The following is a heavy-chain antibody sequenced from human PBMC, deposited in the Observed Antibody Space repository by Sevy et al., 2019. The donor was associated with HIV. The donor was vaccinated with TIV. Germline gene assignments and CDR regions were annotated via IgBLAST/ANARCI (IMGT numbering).Heavy chain of an antibody. CDR1: GYTLTELS. CDR2: FDPEDGET. CDR3: ATNSPGYSSGWYLSREV. D-gene: IGHD6-19*01. Sequence: ASVKVSCKVSGYTLTELSMHWVRQAPGKGLEWTGGFDPEDGETIYAQKFQGRVTMTEDTSTDTAYMELSSLRSEDTAVYYCATNSPGYSSGWYLSREVWGQGTLVTVSS. J-gene: IGHJ4*02. V-gene: IGHV1-24*01.